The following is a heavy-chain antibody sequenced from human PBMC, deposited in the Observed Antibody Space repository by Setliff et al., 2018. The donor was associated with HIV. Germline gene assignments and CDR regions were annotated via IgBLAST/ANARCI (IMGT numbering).Heavy chain of an antibody. CDR1: GYTFTRYY. D-gene: IGHD1-1*01. J-gene: IGHJ6*03. CDR2: INPSGNNT. CDR3: AKGERRVADISDLNYMGV. V-gene: IGHV1-46*01. Sequence: ASVKVSCKASGYTFTRYYMHWVRQAPGQGLEWMGIINPSGNNTTYAQKFQGGVTMTRDTSTSTVYMELSSLRSEDTAVYYCAKGERRVADISDLNYMGVWGKGTMVTVSS.